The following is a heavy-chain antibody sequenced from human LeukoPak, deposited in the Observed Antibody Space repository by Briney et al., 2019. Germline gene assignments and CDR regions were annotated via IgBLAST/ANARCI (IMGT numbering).Heavy chain of an antibody. CDR2: ISSSSSTI. D-gene: IGHD1-26*01. CDR3: ASLSGSRNY. Sequence: GGSLRLSCAASGFTFSSYSMNWVRQAPGKELEWVSYISSSSSTIYYADSVKGRFTISRDNAKNSLYLQMNSLRAEDTAVYYCASLSGSRNYWGQGTLVTVSS. CDR1: GFTFSSYS. J-gene: IGHJ4*02. V-gene: IGHV3-48*04.